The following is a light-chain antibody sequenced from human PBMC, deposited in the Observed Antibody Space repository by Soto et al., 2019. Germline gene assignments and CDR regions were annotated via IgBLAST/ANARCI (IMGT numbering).Light chain of an antibody. CDR1: QSVSSNF. Sequence: EIVLTQSPGTLSLSPGEGATLSCRASQSVSSNFLAWYQQKPGQAPRLLIYGASSRATGIPDRVSGSGSGTDFTLNISRLEPEDFAVYYCQHYGSAPSTFGQGKRLEIK. J-gene: IGKJ5*01. CDR3: QHYGSAPST. V-gene: IGKV3-20*01. CDR2: GAS.